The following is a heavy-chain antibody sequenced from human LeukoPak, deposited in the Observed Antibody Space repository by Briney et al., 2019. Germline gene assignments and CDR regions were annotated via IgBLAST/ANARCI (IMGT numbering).Heavy chain of an antibody. V-gene: IGHV1-46*01. CDR1: EYTFTSYY. J-gene: IGHJ6*02. CDR3: AREKVWFGELLSPYYYYYGMDV. CDR2: INPSGGST. D-gene: IGHD3-10*01. Sequence: GASVKVSCKASEYTFTSYYMHWVRQAPGQGLEWMGIINPSGGSTSYAQKFQGRVTMTRDTSTSTVYMELSSLRSEDTAVYYCAREKVWFGELLSPYYYYYGMDVWGQGTTVTVSS.